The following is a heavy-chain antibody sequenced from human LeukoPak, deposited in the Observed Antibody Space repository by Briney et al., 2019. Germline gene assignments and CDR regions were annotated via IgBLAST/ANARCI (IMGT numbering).Heavy chain of an antibody. CDR3: ARWGIAPLDAFDI. CDR1: GYSISSGYY. J-gene: IGHJ3*02. CDR2: IYYSGST. D-gene: IGHD3-16*01. Sequence: PSETLSLTCTVSGYSISSGYYWGWIRQPPGKGLEWIGYIYYSGSTNYNPSLKSRVTISVDTSKNQFSLKLSSVTAADTAVYYCARWGIAPLDAFDIWGQGTMVTVSS. V-gene: IGHV4-38-2*02.